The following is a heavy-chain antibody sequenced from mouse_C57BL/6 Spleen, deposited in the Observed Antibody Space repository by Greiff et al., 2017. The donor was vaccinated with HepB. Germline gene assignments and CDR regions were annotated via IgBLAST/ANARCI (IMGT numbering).Heavy chain of an antibody. V-gene: IGHV1-50*01. CDR3: ARDPSSGQFAY. CDR1: GYTFTSYW. D-gene: IGHD3-1*01. CDR2: IDPSDSYT. Sequence: QVQLQQPGAELVKPGASVKLSCKASGYTFTSYWMQWVKQRPGQGLEWIGEIDPSDSYTNYNQKFKGKATLTVDTSSSTAYMQLSSLTSEDSAVYYCARDPSSGQFAYWGKGTLVTVSA. J-gene: IGHJ3*01.